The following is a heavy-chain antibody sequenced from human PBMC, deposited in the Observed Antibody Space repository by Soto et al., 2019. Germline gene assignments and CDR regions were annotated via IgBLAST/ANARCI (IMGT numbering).Heavy chain of an antibody. D-gene: IGHD4-17*01. CDR1: GGSISSYY. CDR3: ARLSDYGDYYYYYYMDV. V-gene: IGHV4-59*08. CDR2: IYYSGST. J-gene: IGHJ6*03. Sequence: SETLSLTCTVSGGSISSYYWSWIRQPPGKGLEWIGYIYYSGSTNYNPSLKSRVTISVDTSKNQFSLKLSSVTAADTAVYYCARLSDYGDYYYYYYMDVWGKGTTVT.